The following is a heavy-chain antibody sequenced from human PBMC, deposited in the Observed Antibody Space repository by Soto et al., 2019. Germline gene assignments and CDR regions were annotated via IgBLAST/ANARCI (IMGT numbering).Heavy chain of an antibody. D-gene: IGHD3-22*01. J-gene: IGHJ3*02. CDR2: ISYDGGNK. V-gene: IGHV3-30*18. Sequence: QVQLVESGGGVVQPGRSLRLSCAASGFTFSSYGMHWVRQAPGKGLEWVAVISYDGGNKYYADSVKGRFTISRDNSKNTLYLQMNSLRAEDTAVYYCAKVIGDDSSGYYFFFDAFDIWGQGTMVTVSS. CDR1: GFTFSSYG. CDR3: AKVIGDDSSGYYFFFDAFDI.